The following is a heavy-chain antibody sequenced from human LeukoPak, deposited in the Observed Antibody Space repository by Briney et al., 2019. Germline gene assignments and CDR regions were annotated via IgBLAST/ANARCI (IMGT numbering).Heavy chain of an antibody. Sequence: GGSLRLSCAASGFTFRDYYMTWIRQAPGKGLEWISYITSSSNNVYYADSVKGRFTISRDNAKNSLHLQMSSLRAEDTALYYCARGAGDGSGYGYYYYMDVWGKGTTVTVSS. D-gene: IGHD3-22*01. V-gene: IGHV3-11*01. CDR3: ARGAGDGSGYGYYYYMDV. CDR1: GFTFRDYY. J-gene: IGHJ6*03. CDR2: ITSSSNNV.